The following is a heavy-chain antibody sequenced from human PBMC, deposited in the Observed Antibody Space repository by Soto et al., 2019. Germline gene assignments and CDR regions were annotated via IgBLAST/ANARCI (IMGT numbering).Heavy chain of an antibody. D-gene: IGHD2-15*01. CDR3: AKALGYCSGGSCHGAFDI. V-gene: IGHV1-2*02. J-gene: IGHJ3*02. CDR1: GYTFTGYY. CDR2: INPNSGGT. Sequence: ASVKVSCKASGYTFTGYYMHWVRQAPGHGLEWMGWINPNSGGTNYAQKFQGRVTMTRDTSISTAYMELSRLRSDDTAVYYCAKALGYCSGGSCHGAFDIWGQGTMVTVSS.